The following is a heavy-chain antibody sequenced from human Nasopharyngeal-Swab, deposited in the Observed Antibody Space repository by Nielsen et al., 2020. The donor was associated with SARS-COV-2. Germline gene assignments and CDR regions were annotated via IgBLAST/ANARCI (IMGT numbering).Heavy chain of an antibody. D-gene: IGHD2-15*01. CDR1: GYSFTSYW. V-gene: IGHV5-10-1*01. Sequence: GESLKISCKGSGYSFTSYWIGWVRQMPGKGLEWMGRIDPSDSYTNYSPSFQGHVTISADKSISTAYLQWSSLKASDTAMYYCARRAYCSGGSCYSPYYYYTDVWGKGTTVTVSS. CDR3: ARRAYCSGGSCYSPYYYYTDV. J-gene: IGHJ6*03. CDR2: IDPSDSYT.